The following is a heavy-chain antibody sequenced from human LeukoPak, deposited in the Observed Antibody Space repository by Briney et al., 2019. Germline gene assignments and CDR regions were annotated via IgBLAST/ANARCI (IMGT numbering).Heavy chain of an antibody. J-gene: IGHJ4*02. D-gene: IGHD3-9*01. V-gene: IGHV3-21*01. CDR1: GFTFSSYW. CDR3: ARRKRQTGIDY. Sequence: NPGGSLRLSCAASGFTFSSYWFHWVRQAPGKGLEWVSSISSSSSYIYYADSVKGRFTISRDNAKNSLYLQMNSLRAEDTAVYYCARRKRQTGIDYWGQGTLVTVSS. CDR2: ISSSSSYI.